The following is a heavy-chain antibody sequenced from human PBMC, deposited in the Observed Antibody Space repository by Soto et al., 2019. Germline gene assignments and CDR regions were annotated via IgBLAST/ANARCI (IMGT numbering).Heavy chain of an antibody. CDR3: ARDRRVIPDADMDY. CDR1: GFTFSMYG. V-gene: IGHV3-30*03. CDR2: IYSDGSHQ. J-gene: IGHJ4*02. Sequence: QVQLVESGGGVVQPGSSLRLSCEASGFTFSMYGMHWVGQAPGKGLEWVGVIYSDGSHQYYGDSVKGRFTISRDNSNKMVYLQMTGLRLGDSALYYCARDRRVIPDADMDYWGQGVLVTASS. D-gene: IGHD2-21*01.